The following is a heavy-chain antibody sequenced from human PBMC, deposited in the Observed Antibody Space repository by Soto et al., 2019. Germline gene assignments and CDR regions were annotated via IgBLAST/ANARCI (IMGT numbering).Heavy chain of an antibody. CDR2: ISYDGSNK. CDR1: GFTFSSYS. V-gene: IGHV3-30-3*01. Sequence: PGGSLRLSCAASGFTFSSYSMHWVYQAPGKGLEWVAVISYDGSNKYYADSVKGRFTMSRDNSKNTLYLQMNSLRAEDTAVYYCAMSAGDYYGMYVWGQEARATLS. D-gene: IGHD3-10*01. J-gene: IGHJ6*02. CDR3: AMSAGDYYGMYV.